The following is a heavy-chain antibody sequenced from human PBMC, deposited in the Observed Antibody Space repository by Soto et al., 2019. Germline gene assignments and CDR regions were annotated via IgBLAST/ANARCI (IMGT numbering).Heavy chain of an antibody. V-gene: IGHV3-30-3*01. Sequence: QVQLVESGGGVVQPGRSLRLSCAASGFTFSSYAMHWVRQAPGKGLEWVAVISYDGSNKYYADSVKGRFTISRDNSKNTLYLQMNSLRAEDTAVYYCARVRYSSSWYGSDYWGQGTLVTVSS. J-gene: IGHJ4*02. CDR2: ISYDGSNK. CDR3: ARVRYSSSWYGSDY. CDR1: GFTFSSYA. D-gene: IGHD6-13*01.